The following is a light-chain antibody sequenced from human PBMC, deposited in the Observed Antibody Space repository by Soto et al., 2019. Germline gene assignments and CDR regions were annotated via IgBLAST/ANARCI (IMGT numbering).Light chain of an antibody. V-gene: IGKV3-15*01. J-gene: IGKJ1*01. CDR2: DTS. CDR1: QGIGDT. Sequence: EVVMTQSPATLSVSPGEGVTLSCRANQGIGDTLAWYQHKPGQTPRLLIYDTSTRATGVPARFSGSRSGPEFTLTINSLQPDDFATYYCQQFNSYSRTFGQGTKVDIK. CDR3: QQFNSYSRT.